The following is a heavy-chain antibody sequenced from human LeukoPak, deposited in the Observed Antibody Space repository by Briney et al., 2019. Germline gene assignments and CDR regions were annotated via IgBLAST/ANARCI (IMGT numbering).Heavy chain of an antibody. Sequence: SETLSLTCTVSGGSISSYYWSWIRQPAGKGLQWIGRIYTSGSTNYNPALKSRVTISADKSKNQFSLKLSSVTAADTAVYYCARGPYYDFWSGDPARNWFDPWGQGTLVTVSS. CDR1: GGSISSYY. CDR3: ARGPYYDFWSGDPARNWFDP. D-gene: IGHD3-3*01. V-gene: IGHV4-4*07. J-gene: IGHJ5*02. CDR2: IYTSGST.